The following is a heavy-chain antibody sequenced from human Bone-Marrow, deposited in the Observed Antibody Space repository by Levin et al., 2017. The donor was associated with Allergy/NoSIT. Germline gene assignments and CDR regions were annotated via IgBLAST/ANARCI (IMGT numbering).Heavy chain of an antibody. CDR2: IDSDGSTT. CDR1: GFTFSNFW. D-gene: IGHD3-10*01. CDR3: VQGSFGSGIYPNWFAP. V-gene: IGHV3-74*01. J-gene: IGHJ5*02. Sequence: GESLKISCAASGFTFSNFWMHWVRQAPGKGLVWVSRIDSDGSTTTYADPVKGRFTISRDNAKNTLYLQMSSLRAEDTAVYFCVQGSFGSGIYPNWFAPWGQGTLVTVSS.